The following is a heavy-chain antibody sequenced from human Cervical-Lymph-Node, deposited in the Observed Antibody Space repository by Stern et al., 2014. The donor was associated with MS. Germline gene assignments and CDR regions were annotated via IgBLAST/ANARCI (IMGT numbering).Heavy chain of an antibody. Sequence: EVQLEESGGALVQPGGSLRLSCAASGFTFSAYDMHWVRLLPGKGLEWVAAVGTADDTYYPGSVRGRFTISRDDAKNSLYLQMNSLRVGDTAVYYCARAHKGDGMDVWGQGTTVTVSS. J-gene: IGHJ6*02. CDR1: GFTFSAYD. CDR2: VGTADDT. CDR3: ARAHKGDGMDV. V-gene: IGHV3-13*01.